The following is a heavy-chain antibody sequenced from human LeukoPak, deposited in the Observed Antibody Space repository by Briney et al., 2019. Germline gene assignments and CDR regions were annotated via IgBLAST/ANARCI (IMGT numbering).Heavy chain of an antibody. V-gene: IGHV4-34*01. J-gene: IGHJ4*02. CDR2: LKHSGGT. CDR3: ARLRQDAAALEY. CDR1: DGSFSGHF. Sequence: SETLSLTCTVYDGSFSGHFWSWVRQPPGKGLEWIAELKHSGGTNYNPSLKSRVTISVDTSKNQFSLKLTSVTAADAAVYYCARLRQDAAALEYWGLGTLVTVSS. D-gene: IGHD6-13*01.